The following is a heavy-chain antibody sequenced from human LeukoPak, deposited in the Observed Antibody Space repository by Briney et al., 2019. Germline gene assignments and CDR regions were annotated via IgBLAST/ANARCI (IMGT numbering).Heavy chain of an antibody. CDR2: IYYSGST. CDR1: GCSVSSVRYY. J-gene: IGHJ6*04. V-gene: IGHV4-61*01. CDR3: ARSPNYYYYGMDV. Sequence: SETLSLTCTVSGCSVSSVRYYWRWIRQPPGRVREWIGYIYYSGSTNYNPSLKSRVTISVDTSKNQFSLKLCSVTAADTAVYYCARSPNYYYYGMDVWGKGTTVTVSS.